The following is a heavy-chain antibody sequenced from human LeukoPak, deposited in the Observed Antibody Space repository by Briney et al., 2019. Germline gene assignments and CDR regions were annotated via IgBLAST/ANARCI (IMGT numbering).Heavy chain of an antibody. Sequence: GGSLRLSCAASGFTFDDYAMHWVRQAPGKGLEWVSGISWNSGSIGYTDPVKGRFTISRDNAKNSLYLQMNSLRAEDTALYYCAKVVVAATPGYYYYGMDVWGQGTTVTVSS. CDR2: ISWNSGSI. V-gene: IGHV3-9*01. CDR3: AKVVVAATPGYYYYGMDV. D-gene: IGHD2-15*01. J-gene: IGHJ6*02. CDR1: GFTFDDYA.